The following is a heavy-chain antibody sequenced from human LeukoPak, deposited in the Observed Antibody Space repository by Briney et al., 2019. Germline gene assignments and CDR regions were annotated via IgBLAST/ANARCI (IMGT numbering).Heavy chain of an antibody. J-gene: IGHJ4*02. CDR1: GFTFSNFE. D-gene: IGHD3-16*02. Sequence: GGSLRLSCAASGFTFSNFEMNWVRQAPGKGLEWISYISATGDTIYYTDSVKGRFTISRDNADNSLYLQINSLRAEDTAVYYCVREAKLWGNHRPFYFDSWGQGPLVTVSS. CDR3: VREAKLWGNHRPFYFDS. CDR2: ISATGDTI. V-gene: IGHV3-48*03.